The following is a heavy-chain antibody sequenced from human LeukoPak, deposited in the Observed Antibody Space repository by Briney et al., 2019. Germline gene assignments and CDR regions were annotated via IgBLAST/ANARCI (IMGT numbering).Heavy chain of an antibody. CDR1: GFTFDDYA. D-gene: IGHD4-17*01. CDR2: ISWNSGSI. V-gene: IGHV3-9*01. CDR3: AKDTEIYGDYVGYFDY. J-gene: IGHJ4*02. Sequence: PGGSLRLSCAASGFTFDDYAMHWVREAPGKGLEWVSGISWNSGSIGYADSVKGRFTISRDNAKNSLYLQMNSLRAEDTALYYCAKDTEIYGDYVGYFDYWGQGTLVTVSS.